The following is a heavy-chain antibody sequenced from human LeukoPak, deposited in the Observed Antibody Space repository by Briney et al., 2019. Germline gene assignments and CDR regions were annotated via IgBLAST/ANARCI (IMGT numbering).Heavy chain of an antibody. V-gene: IGHV1-8*01. CDR1: GYTFTSYD. J-gene: IGHJ6*02. CDR3: ARHSYYYYGMDV. CDR2: MNPNSGNT. Sequence: ASVKVSCKASGYTFTSYDINWVRQATGQGLGWMGWMNPNSGNTGYAQKFQGRVTMTRNTSISTAYMELSSLRSEDTAVYYCARHSYYYYGMDVWGQGTTVTVSS.